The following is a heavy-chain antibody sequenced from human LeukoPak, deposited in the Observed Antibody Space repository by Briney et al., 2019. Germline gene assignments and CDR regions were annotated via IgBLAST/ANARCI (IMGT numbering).Heavy chain of an antibody. Sequence: GGSLRLSCAASGFTFSSYAMHWVRQAPGKGLEWVAVVSYDGSNKYHADSVKGRFTISRDNSKNTLYLQMNSLRAEDTAVYYCAKPVDRYSSSWPYFDYWGQGTLVTVSS. J-gene: IGHJ4*02. CDR3: AKPVDRYSSSWPYFDY. D-gene: IGHD6-13*01. CDR1: GFTFSSYA. CDR2: VSYDGSNK. V-gene: IGHV3-30*04.